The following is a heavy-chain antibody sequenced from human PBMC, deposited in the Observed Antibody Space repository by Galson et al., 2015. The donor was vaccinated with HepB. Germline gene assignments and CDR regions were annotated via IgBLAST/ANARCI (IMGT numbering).Heavy chain of an antibody. CDR3: TRHGKEEWPGLYYYYGMDV. CDR1: GFTVSNNY. D-gene: IGHD3-3*01. CDR2: IYSGGSR. J-gene: IGHJ6*02. V-gene: IGHV3-53*01. Sequence: SLRLSCAASGFTVSNNYMSWVRQAPGKGLEWVSVIYSGGSRYYADSVKGRFTISRDESKNTLYLRMDNLRVEDTAVYYCTRHGKEEWPGLYYYYGMDVWGQGTTVTVSS.